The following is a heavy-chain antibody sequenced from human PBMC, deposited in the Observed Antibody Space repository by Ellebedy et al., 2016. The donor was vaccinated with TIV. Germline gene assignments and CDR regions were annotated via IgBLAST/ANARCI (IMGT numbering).Heavy chain of an antibody. Sequence: ASVKVSXKTSGYTFTGYYMHWVRQAPGQGLEWMGWINPNSGGTNYAQKFQGRVSMTRDTSISTAYLELSRLRSDDTAVYYCAREFFNWFDPWGQGTLVTVSS. CDR2: INPNSGGT. J-gene: IGHJ5*02. CDR3: AREFFNWFDP. CDR1: GYTFTGYY. V-gene: IGHV1-2*02. D-gene: IGHD3-3*01.